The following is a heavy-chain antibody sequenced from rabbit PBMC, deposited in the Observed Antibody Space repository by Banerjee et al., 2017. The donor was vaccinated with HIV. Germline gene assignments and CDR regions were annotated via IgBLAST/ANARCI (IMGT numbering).Heavy chain of an antibody. D-gene: IGHD8-1*01. J-gene: IGHJ4*01. CDR2: IDGGSSGNT. V-gene: IGHV1S40*01. CDR1: GFSFSSSYY. Sequence: QSLEESGGDLVKPGASLTLTCTASGFSFSSSYYMWWVRQAPGKGLEWIGCIDGGSSGNTPYAAWAKGRFTISKTSSTTVTLQMTSLTAADTATYFCAREDVGSSSPNLWGQGTLVTVS. CDR3: AREDVGSSSPNL.